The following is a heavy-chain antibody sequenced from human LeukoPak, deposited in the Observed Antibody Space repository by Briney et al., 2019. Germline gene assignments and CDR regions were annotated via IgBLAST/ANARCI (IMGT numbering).Heavy chain of an antibody. CDR3: ARNNYVTHFYGLDV. D-gene: IGHD4-11*01. V-gene: IGHV4-59*01. J-gene: IGHJ6*02. CDR2: IYYSGST. CDR1: GGSINSYY. Sequence: KPSETVSLTCTVSGGSINSYYWSWIRQPPGKGLEWIAYIYYSGSTNYNPSLKSRVTISVDTSKNQFSLKLSSVTAADTAVYFCARNNYVTHFYGLDVWGQGTTV.